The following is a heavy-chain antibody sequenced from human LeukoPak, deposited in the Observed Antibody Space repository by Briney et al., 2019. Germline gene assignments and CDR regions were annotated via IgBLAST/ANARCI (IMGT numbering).Heavy chain of an antibody. CDR2: IYYSGST. V-gene: IGHV4-59*12. CDR3: AGDYYDSSGYSDY. J-gene: IGHJ4*02. Sequence: SETLSLTCTVSGGSISSYYWSWIRQPPGKGLEWIGYIYYSGSTNYNPSLKSRVTISVDTSKNQFSLKLSSVTAADTAVYYCAGDYYDSSGYSDYWGQGTLVTVSS. CDR1: GGSISSYY. D-gene: IGHD3-22*01.